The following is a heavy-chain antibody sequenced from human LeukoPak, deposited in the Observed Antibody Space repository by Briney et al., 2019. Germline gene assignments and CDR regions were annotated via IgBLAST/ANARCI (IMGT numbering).Heavy chain of an antibody. CDR3: ARHVYDYVWGSYPLYYYYGMDV. CDR1: GGSISSSSYY. Sequence: SETLSLTCTVSGGSISSSSYYWGWIRQPPGKGLEWIGSIYYSGSTYYNPSLKSRATISVDTSKNQFSLKLSSVTAADTAVYYCARHVYDYVWGSYPLYYYYGMDVWGQGTTVTVSS. J-gene: IGHJ6*02. V-gene: IGHV4-39*01. CDR2: IYYSGST. D-gene: IGHD3-16*02.